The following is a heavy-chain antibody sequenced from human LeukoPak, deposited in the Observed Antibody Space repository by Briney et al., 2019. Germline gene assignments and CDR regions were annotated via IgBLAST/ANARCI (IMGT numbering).Heavy chain of an antibody. J-gene: IGHJ5*02. D-gene: IGHD3-10*01. CDR3: ARDSGTSGEVKFDP. CDR2: IYDGGST. Sequence: SETLSLTCTVSGCSVNSYYLSWIRQPAGKTLEWIGRIYDGGSTNYNPSLKSRVTMSVDTSKNQISLKLKSVTAADTAVYHCARDSGTSGEVKFDPWGQGALVTVSS. CDR1: GCSVNSYY. V-gene: IGHV4-4*07.